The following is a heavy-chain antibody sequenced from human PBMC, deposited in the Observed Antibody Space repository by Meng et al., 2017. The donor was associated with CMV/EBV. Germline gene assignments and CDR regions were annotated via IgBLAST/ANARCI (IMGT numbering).Heavy chain of an antibody. V-gene: IGHV1-18*01. D-gene: IGHD1-26*01. J-gene: IGHJ6*02. CDR2: ISAYNGNT. CDR3: ARGGIVGATEYYYYGMDV. Sequence: ASVKVSCKASGYTFTSYGNSWVRQAPGQGLEWMGWISAYNGNTNYAQKLQGRVTMTTDTSTSTAYMELRSLRSDDTAVYYCARGGIVGATEYYYYGMDVWGQGTTVTVSS. CDR1: GYTFTSYG.